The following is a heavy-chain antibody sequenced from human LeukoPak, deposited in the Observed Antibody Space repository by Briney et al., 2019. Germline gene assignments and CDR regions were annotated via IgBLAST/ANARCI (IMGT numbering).Heavy chain of an antibody. J-gene: IGHJ4*02. CDR2: INHSGRT. V-gene: IGHV4-34*01. CDR3: ARGGRSEYYGSGSHDY. D-gene: IGHD3-10*01. CDR1: GGSFSDYY. Sequence: SETLSLTCVVYGGSFSDYYWTWIRQPPGKGLEWIGEINHSGRTNYNPSLKSRVTVSLDTSKNQFSLKLNSVTAADAAVYYCARGGRSEYYGSGSHDYWGQGTLVTVSS.